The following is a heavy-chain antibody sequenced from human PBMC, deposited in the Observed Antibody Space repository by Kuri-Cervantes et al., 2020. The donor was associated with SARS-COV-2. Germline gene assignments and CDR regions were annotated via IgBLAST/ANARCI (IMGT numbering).Heavy chain of an antibody. D-gene: IGHD3-3*01. J-gene: IGHJ4*02. V-gene: IGHV3-30-3*01. CDR2: ISYDGSNK. CDR3: ARASFDFWSGYYTGYFYDY. Sequence: GGFLRLSCATSGFTFSSYAMHWVRQAPGKGLEWVAVISYDGSNKYYADSVKGRFTISRDNSKNTLYLQMNSLRAEDTAIYYCARASFDFWSGYYTGYFYDYWGQGTLVTVSS. CDR1: GFTFSSYA.